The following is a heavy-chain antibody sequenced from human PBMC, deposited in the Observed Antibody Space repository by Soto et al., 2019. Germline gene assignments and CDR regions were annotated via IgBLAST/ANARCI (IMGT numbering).Heavy chain of an antibody. CDR1: GGTFRSYA. CDR2: IIPIFSTA. CDR3: ASEVGGMDV. Sequence: AVHVSRMECGGTFRSYALSWVRRTPGQGLEGRSKIIPIFSTAIYAQKYKGRVTITANESTSTAYMELGCLRAEGTAVYFCASEVGGMDVWGQGTTVTVSS. J-gene: IGHJ6*02. D-gene: IGHD3-10*01. V-gene: IGHV1-69*13.